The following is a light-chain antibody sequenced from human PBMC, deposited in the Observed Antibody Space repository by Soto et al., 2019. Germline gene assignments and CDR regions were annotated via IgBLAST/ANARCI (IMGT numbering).Light chain of an antibody. V-gene: IGKV1-39*01. CDR2: DSS. CDR3: QQSYSTPWT. J-gene: IGKJ1*01. Sequence: DIQMTQSPSTLSSSVGDIVTITCRASQSISSWLAWYQQKPGRAPKLLIYDSSSLQSGVPSRFSGSGSGTDFTLTISSLQPEDFATFYCQQSYSTPWTFGLGTKVDIK. CDR1: QSISSW.